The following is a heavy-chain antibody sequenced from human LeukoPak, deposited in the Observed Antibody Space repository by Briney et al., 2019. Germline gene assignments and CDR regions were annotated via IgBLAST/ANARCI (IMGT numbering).Heavy chain of an antibody. V-gene: IGHV5-51*01. D-gene: IGHD5-24*01. J-gene: IGHJ6*03. CDR1: GYSFSTYW. CDR2: IYPGDSDT. CDR3: AKVVELATLTGDSYTYSYHMDV. Sequence: GESLQISCQGSGYSFSTYWIGWVRPMPGKGREWMGFIYPGDSDTRYSPAFQGQVTISADKYISSAYLQWSSLKPSDTAVYYCAKVVELATLTGDSYTYSYHMDVWGKGTAVTVSS.